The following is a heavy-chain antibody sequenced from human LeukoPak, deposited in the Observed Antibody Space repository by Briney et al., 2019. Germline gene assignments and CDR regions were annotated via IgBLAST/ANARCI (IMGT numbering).Heavy chain of an antibody. CDR2: INGDGSST. CDR1: GFTFSSYW. CDR3: ASALDGSGSRSFDY. D-gene: IGHD3-10*01. J-gene: IGHJ4*02. Sequence: GGSLRLSCAASGFTFSSYWMHWVRQAPGKGLVWVSRINGDGSSTNYADSVKGRFTISRDNAKNTLYLQMNSLRAEDTAVYYCASALDGSGSRSFDYWGQGTLVTVSS. V-gene: IGHV3-74*01.